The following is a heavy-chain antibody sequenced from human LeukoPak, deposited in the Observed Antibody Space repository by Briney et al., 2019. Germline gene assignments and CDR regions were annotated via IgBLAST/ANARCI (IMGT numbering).Heavy chain of an antibody. V-gene: IGHV1-18*01. CDR2: ISTYNANT. CDR3: ARGGPSDYGVFNWFDP. CDR1: GYTFSSYA. D-gene: IGHD4-17*01. Sequence: ASGQVSCKASGYTFSSYAISWVRQAPGLGLEWMGWISTYNANTNYAQKLQGRVTMTTDMSTSTAYMELRSLRSDDTAVYYCARGGPSDYGVFNWFDPWGQGTLVTVSS. J-gene: IGHJ5*02.